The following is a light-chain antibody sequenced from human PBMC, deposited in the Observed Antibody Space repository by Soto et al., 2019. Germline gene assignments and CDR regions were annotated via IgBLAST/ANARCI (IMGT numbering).Light chain of an antibody. CDR3: QQYNNWPLWT. J-gene: IGKJ1*01. CDR2: GAS. V-gene: IGKV3-15*01. CDR1: QSVSSY. Sequence: EIVLTQSPATLSLSPGERATLSCSASQSVSSYLAWYQQKPGQAPRLLIYGASTRATGIPARFSGSGSGTEFTLTISSLQSEDFAVYYCQQYNNWPLWTFGQGTKVDIK.